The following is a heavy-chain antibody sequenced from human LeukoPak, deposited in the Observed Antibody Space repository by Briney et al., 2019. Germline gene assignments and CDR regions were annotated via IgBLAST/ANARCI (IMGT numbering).Heavy chain of an antibody. CDR1: GGSISNISSH. Sequence: SETLSLTCTVSGGSISNISSHWGWIRQPPGKGLEWVVNMYYSGSTYYNPSLKSRVTISADTSKNQFSLELRPMTAADTAVYYCARRLSATSWFDHWGQGSLVTVSS. CDR3: ARRLSATSWFDH. J-gene: IGHJ5*02. D-gene: IGHD1-26*01. CDR2: MYYSGST. V-gene: IGHV4-39*01.